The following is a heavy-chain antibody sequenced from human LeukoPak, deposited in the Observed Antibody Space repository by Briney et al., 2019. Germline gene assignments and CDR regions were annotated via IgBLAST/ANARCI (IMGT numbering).Heavy chain of an antibody. V-gene: IGHV4-59*01. Sequence: PSETLSLTCTVSGGSISSYYWSWIRQPPGKGLEWIGYIYYSGSTNYNPSLKSRVTISVDTSKNQFSLKLSSVTAADTAVYYCARDGGSGSYYVYGMDVWGQGTTVTVSS. CDR3: ARDGGSGSYYVYGMDV. CDR1: GGSISSYY. CDR2: IYYSGST. D-gene: IGHD3-10*01. J-gene: IGHJ6*02.